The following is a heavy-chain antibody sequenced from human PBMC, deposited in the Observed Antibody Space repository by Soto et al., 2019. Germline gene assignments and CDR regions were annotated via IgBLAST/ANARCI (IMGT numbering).Heavy chain of an antibody. CDR3: ARGWRAAQRAIFDY. CDR1: GGSFSGYY. D-gene: IGHD6-13*01. V-gene: IGHV4-34*01. J-gene: IGHJ4*02. Sequence: SETLSLTCAVYGGSFSGYYWTWIRQPPGKGLEWIGEINHSGSTNYNPSLKSRVTISVDTXKNQFPLKLSSMTAADTAVYYCARGWRAAQRAIFDYWGQGVLVT. CDR2: INHSGST.